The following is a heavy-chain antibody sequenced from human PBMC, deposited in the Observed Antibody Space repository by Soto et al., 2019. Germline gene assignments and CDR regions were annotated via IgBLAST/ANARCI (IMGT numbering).Heavy chain of an antibody. CDR2: VYNSGST. Sequence: SETLSLTWTVGGGCISSNYWTWIRQPPGKGLEWIGYVYNSGSTNYNPSLKSRVTISEDTSKSQFSLKVNSMTAADTAVYYCARYRREAVAGYTLDNWGQGILVTV. CDR3: ARYRREAVAGYTLDN. CDR1: GGCISSNY. J-gene: IGHJ4*02. V-gene: IGHV4-59*01. D-gene: IGHD6-13*01.